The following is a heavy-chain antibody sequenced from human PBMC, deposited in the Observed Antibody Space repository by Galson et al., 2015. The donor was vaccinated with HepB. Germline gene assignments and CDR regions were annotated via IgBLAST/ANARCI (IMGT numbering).Heavy chain of an antibody. CDR3: AKAGIAVAVKTSFDY. CDR1: GFTFSSYG. D-gene: IGHD6-19*01. J-gene: IGHJ4*02. V-gene: IGHV3-30*18. CDR2: ISYDGSNK. Sequence: SLRLSCAASGFTFSSYGMHWVRQAPGKGLEWVAVISYDGSNKYYADSVKGRFTISRDNSKNTLYLQMNSLRAEDTAVYYCAKAGIAVAVKTSFDYWGQGTLVTVSS.